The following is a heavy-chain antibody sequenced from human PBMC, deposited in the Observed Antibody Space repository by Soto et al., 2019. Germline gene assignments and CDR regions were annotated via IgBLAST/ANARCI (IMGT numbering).Heavy chain of an antibody. CDR2: ISGSGGST. CDR3: QKGRLGYYNSRGQQCY. J-gene: IGHJ4*02. V-gene: IGHV3-23*01. D-gene: IGHD3-22*01. CDR1: GFTFSSYA. Sequence: GRSLRLSCAASGFTFSSYAMSWVRHAPGKGLEWVSAISGSGGSTYYADSVKGRFTISRDNSKNTLYLQMNSLRAEEKEVNYCQKGRLGYYNSRGQQCYWGQGT.